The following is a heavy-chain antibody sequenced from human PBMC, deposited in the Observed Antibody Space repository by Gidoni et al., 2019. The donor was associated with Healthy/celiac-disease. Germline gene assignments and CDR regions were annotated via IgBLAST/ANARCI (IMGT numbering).Heavy chain of an antibody. Sequence: EVQLVESGGGLVKPGGSLRLSCAASGFTFSSYSMNWVRQAPGKGLEWVSSISSSSSYIYYADSVKGRFTISRDNAKNSLYLQMNSLRAEDTAVYYCARGLVDTMITPWFDPWGQGTLVTVSS. CDR1: GFTFSSYS. CDR2: ISSSSSYI. J-gene: IGHJ5*02. V-gene: IGHV3-21*01. CDR3: ARGLVDTMITPWFDP. D-gene: IGHD3-22*01.